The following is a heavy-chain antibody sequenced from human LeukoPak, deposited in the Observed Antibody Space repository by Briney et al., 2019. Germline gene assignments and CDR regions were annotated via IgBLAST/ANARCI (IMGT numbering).Heavy chain of an antibody. CDR1: GYTFTSYG. D-gene: IGHD2-2*01. Sequence: GASVKVSCKASGYTFTSYGISWVRQAPGQGLEWMGWISAYNGNTNYAQKLQGRVTMTTDTSTSTAYMELRSLRSDDTAVYYCARDSELYCSSTSCYAVFDYWGQGTLVTVSS. V-gene: IGHV1-18*01. CDR2: ISAYNGNT. J-gene: IGHJ4*02. CDR3: ARDSELYCSSTSCYAVFDY.